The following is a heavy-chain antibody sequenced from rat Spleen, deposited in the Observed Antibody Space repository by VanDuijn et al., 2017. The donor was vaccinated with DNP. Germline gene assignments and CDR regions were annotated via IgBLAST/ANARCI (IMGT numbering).Heavy chain of an antibody. V-gene: IGHV2S12*01. J-gene: IGHJ1*01. CDR3: TRGGELAWYFDF. CDR2: ISSGGST. Sequence: QVQLKESGPGLVQPSQTLSLTCTVSGFSLTSYGVSWVRQPPGKGLEWIAAISSGGSTYYNSALKSRLSISRDTSKSQVFLKMTSLQTEDSAIYFCTRGGELAWYFDFWGPGTMVTVSS. D-gene: IGHD5-1*01. CDR1: GFSLTSYG.